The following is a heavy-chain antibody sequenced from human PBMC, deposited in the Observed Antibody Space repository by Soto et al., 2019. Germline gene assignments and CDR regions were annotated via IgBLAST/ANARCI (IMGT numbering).Heavy chain of an antibody. CDR2: IDWDDDK. D-gene: IGHD1-26*01. CDR3: ARGLRIGGATHKFDY. CDR1: GFSLTTSEMC. J-gene: IGHJ4*02. V-gene: IGHV2-70*11. Sequence: GSGPTLVNPTQTLTLTCTFSGFSLTTSEMCVSWIRQPPGKALEWLARIDWDDDKYYSSSLRTRLTISKDASKNQVVLTMTNMEPVDTATYYCARGLRIGGATHKFDYWGQGALVTVSS.